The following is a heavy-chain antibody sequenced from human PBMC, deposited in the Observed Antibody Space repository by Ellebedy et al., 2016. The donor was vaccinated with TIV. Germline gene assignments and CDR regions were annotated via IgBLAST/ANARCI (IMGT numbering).Heavy chain of an antibody. CDR3: ARDPVGVGPAFDI. CDR1: GFTFNSYA. J-gene: IGHJ3*02. Sequence: GESLKISCAASGFTFNSYAMHWVRQAPGKGLEWVSSISGSGGNTYYADSVKRRFNISRDNSKATWYQQVNSLTAEDTAVYYCARDPVGVGPAFDIWGQGTMVTVSS. D-gene: IGHD4-23*01. V-gene: IGHV3-23*01. CDR2: ISGSGGNT.